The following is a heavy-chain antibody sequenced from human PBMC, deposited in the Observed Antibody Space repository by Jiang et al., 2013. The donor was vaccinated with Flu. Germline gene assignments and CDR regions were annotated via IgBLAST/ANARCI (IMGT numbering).Heavy chain of an antibody. CDR3: ARDRYSYGYYYYGMDV. Sequence: GSGLVKPSETLSLTCTVSGGSISSYYWSWIRQPPGKGLEWIGYIYYSGSTNYNPSLKSRVTISVDTSKNQFSLKLSSVTAADTAVYYCARDRYSYGYYYYGMDVWGQ. D-gene: IGHD5-18*01. J-gene: IGHJ6*02. V-gene: IGHV4-59*01. CDR2: IYYSGST. CDR1: GGSISSYY.